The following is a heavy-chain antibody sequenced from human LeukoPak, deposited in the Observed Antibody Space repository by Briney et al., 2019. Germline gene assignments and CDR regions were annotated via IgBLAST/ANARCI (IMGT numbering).Heavy chain of an antibody. D-gene: IGHD6-19*01. CDR3: ASGTIAVAGIFDY. V-gene: IGHV4-34*12. CDR1: GGSFSGYY. J-gene: IGHJ4*02. CDR2: IFHSGSS. Sequence: SETLSLTCALYGGSFSGYYWSWICQPPGKGLEWIGEIFHSGSSNYNPSLKCRVTISVDKSKNQFSLKLSSVTAADTAVYYCASGTIAVAGIFDYWGQGILVTVSS.